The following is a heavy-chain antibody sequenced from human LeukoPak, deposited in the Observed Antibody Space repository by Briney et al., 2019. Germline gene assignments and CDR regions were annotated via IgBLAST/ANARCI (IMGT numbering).Heavy chain of an antibody. CDR2: INPNSGGT. CDR3: ARSGYSSSRAVLGYFQH. CDR1: GYTFTGYY. V-gene: IGHV1-2*02. Sequence: GASVKVSCKASGYTFTGYYMHWVRQAPGQGLEWMGWINPNSGGTNYAQKFQGRVTMTRDTSISTAYMELSRLRSDDTAVYYCARSGYSSSRAVLGYFQHWGQGTLVTVSS. D-gene: IGHD6-13*01. J-gene: IGHJ1*01.